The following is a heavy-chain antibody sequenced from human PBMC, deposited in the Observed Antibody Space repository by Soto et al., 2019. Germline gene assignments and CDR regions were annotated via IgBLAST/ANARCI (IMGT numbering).Heavy chain of an antibody. CDR2: ISSSSSTI. V-gene: IGHV3-48*02. J-gene: IGHJ6*02. CDR1: GLTLSSYS. CDR3: ARDDSIAALNNYYYGMEV. Sequence: GILRFSCAPSGLTLSSYSITWVRPAPGKVMEWVSYISSSSSTIYYSDSVKGRFTISRDNAKNSLYLQMKSLRDEDMALYYCARDDSIAALNNYYYGMEVWGQGTTVTVS. D-gene: IGHD6-13*01.